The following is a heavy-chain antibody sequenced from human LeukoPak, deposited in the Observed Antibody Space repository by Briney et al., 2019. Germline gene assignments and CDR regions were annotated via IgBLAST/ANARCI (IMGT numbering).Heavy chain of an antibody. J-gene: IGHJ4*02. CDR1: GFTFSSYS. D-gene: IGHD7-27*01. Sequence: GGSLRLSCAASGFTFSSYSMNWVRQAPGKGLEWVSSISSSSSYIYYADSVKGRFTISRDNAKNSLYLQMNSLRAEGTAVYYCAKTGRSDWGSYYWGQGTLVTVSS. V-gene: IGHV3-21*04. CDR3: AKTGRSDWGSYY. CDR2: ISSSSSYI.